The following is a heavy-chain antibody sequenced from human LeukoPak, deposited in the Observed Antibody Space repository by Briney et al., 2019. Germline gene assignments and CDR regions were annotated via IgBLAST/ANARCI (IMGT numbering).Heavy chain of an antibody. Sequence: HGESLKISCKGSGYSFTTYWIGWVRQMPGKGLEWMGIIYPGDSDTRYNPSFQGQVTISADKSISTAYLQWSSLKASDTAMYYCARSGVVTFYQYMDVWDTGTTVTLSS. V-gene: IGHV5-51*01. CDR3: ARSGVVTFYQYMDV. D-gene: IGHD3-3*01. CDR1: GYSFTTYW. CDR2: IYPGDSDT. J-gene: IGHJ6*03.